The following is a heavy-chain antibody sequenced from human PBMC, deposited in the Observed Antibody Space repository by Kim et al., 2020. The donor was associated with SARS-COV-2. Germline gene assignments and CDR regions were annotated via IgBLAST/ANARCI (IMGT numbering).Heavy chain of an antibody. CDR3: ARMRQQLIPAIFDP. Sequence: SETLSLTCSVSGASISRGGYYWGLLLQPPGKGLEWIMSLYYSGSSYYNPSLESRVTISVDTSKNQFSLRLKSVTAADTAVYFCARMRQQLIPAIFDPWGQGTLVTVSS. V-gene: IGHV4-39*07. CDR2: LYYSGSS. J-gene: IGHJ5*02. CDR1: GASISRGGYY. D-gene: IGHD6-13*01.